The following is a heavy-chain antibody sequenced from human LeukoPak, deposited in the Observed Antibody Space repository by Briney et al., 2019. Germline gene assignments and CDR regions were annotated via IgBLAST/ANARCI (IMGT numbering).Heavy chain of an antibody. D-gene: IGHD1-26*01. CDR3: ARQNILGSNKAPLDP. CDR1: GYTFTNYW. J-gene: IGHJ5*02. Sequence: GESLKISCKGSGYTFTNYWIGWVRQMPGKGLEWMGMILPGDSNPRYSPSFHGQVTFSADKSINTAYVQWSGLTASDTAIYYCARQNILGSNKAPLDPWGQGTLVTVSS. CDR2: ILPGDSNP. V-gene: IGHV5-51*01.